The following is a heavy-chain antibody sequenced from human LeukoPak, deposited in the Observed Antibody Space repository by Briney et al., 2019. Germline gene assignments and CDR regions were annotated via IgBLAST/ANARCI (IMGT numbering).Heavy chain of an antibody. J-gene: IGHJ6*04. CDR2: IYPGDSVT. Sequence: GESLKISCKGSGYSFNSYWIGWVRQMPGKGLAWMGIIYPGDSVTRYSPSFQGQVTISADKSISTAYLQWSSLKASDTAMYYYARQLVRGVGYYGMDVWGKGTTVTVSS. CDR1: GYSFNSYW. D-gene: IGHD3-10*01. CDR3: ARQLVRGVGYYGMDV. V-gene: IGHV5-51*01.